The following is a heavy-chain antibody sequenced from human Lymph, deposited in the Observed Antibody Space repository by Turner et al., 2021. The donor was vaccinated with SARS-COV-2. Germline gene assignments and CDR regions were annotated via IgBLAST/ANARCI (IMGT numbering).Heavy chain of an antibody. J-gene: IGHJ6*02. CDR3: ARENCGGDCYPDDYDGMDV. D-gene: IGHD2-21*02. CDR2: MYYREST. V-gene: IGHV4-59*01. CDR1: VCTLWSSY. Sequence: QVQLQESAAGLGKPSDTLCITCTVSVCTLWSSYWSWIRQAPGKRLEWSAYMYYRESTNNIHSIKSRVTIAVDTSKNQFSLKLSAVTAADTAMYYCARENCGGDCYPDDYDGMDVWGQGTTVTVSS.